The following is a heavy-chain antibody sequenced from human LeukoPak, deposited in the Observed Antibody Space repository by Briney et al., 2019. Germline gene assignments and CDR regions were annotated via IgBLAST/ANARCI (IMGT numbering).Heavy chain of an antibody. CDR3: AREYSSSSHPSDY. D-gene: IGHD6-6*01. CDR2: IILIFGTA. CDR1: GGTFSSYA. V-gene: IGHV1-69*13. Sequence: SVKVSCKASGGTFSSYAISWVRQAPGQGLEWMGGIILIFGTANYAQKFQGRVTITADESTSTAYMELSSLRSEDTAVYYCAREYSSSSHPSDYWGQGILVTVSS. J-gene: IGHJ4*02.